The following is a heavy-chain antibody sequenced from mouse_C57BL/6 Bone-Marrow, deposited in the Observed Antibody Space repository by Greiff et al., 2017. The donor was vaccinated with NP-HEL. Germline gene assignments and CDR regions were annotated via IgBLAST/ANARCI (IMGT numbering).Heavy chain of an antibody. CDR3: AIGKSAIYYDYDEDAMDY. Sequence: QVQLKQPGAELVKPGASVKVSCKASGYTFTSYWMHWVKQRPGQGLEWIGRIHPSDSDTNYNQKFKGKATLTVDKSSSTAYMQLSSLTSEDSAVYYCAIGKSAIYYDYDEDAMDYWGQGTSVTVSS. CDR1: GYTFTSYW. CDR2: IHPSDSDT. J-gene: IGHJ4*01. V-gene: IGHV1-74*01. D-gene: IGHD2-4*01.